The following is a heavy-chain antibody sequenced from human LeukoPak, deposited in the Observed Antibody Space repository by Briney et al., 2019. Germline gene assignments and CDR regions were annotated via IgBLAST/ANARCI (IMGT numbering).Heavy chain of an antibody. CDR1: GGSISDSSYY. J-gene: IGHJ4*02. CDR2: IYYSGRT. Sequence: SETLSLTCTVSGGSISDSSYYWGWIRQPPGKGLEWIGSIYYSGRTYYNPSLKSQITISVDTSKNQLSLKLSSVTAADTAVYYCARRGGWSNFDYWGQGTLVTVSS. D-gene: IGHD6-19*01. CDR3: ARRGGWSNFDY. V-gene: IGHV4-39*01.